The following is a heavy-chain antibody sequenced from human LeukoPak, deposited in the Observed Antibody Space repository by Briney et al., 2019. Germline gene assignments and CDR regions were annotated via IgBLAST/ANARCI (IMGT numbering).Heavy chain of an antibody. CDR3: ASRHCSGGSCYWAFDY. V-gene: IGHV3-21*01. CDR2: ISSSSSYI. CDR1: AFTFSSHS. J-gene: IGHJ4*02. D-gene: IGHD2-15*01. Sequence: KTGGSLRLSCAASAFTFSSHSMNWGRQAPGKGLECVSYISSSSSYIYYADSVEGRFTISRDNAKNSLYLQMNNLRADDTAVYYCASRHCSGGSCYWAFDYWGQGTRVTVSS.